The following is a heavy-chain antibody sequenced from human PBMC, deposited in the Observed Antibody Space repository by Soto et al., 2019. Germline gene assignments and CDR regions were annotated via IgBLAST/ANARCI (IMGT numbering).Heavy chain of an antibody. CDR1: GFTLSSYA. V-gene: IGHV3-23*01. CDR3: AKGVSISAGSASDS. D-gene: IGHD2-21*02. J-gene: IGHJ4*02. CDR2: ISDSDNAT. Sequence: EVQLLESGGGLVQPGGSLRLSCAASGFTLSSYAMTWVRQAPGKGLEWVSVISDSDNATYYADSVKGRLTISRDNSKNTLYLQLNSLRAEDTAVYYCAKGVSISAGSASDSWGQGTLVTVSA.